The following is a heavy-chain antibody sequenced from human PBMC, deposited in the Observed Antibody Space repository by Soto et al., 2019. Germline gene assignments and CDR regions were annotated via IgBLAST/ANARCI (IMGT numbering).Heavy chain of an antibody. D-gene: IGHD6-19*01. CDR3: AREPTDRGGWRPSKFDY. J-gene: IGHJ4*02. CDR2: INAGNGNT. CDR1: EYTFTSYA. Sequence: GASVKVSCKASEYTFTSYAIHWVRQAPGQRLEWMGWINAGNGNTKYSQNFQGRVTITRDTSANTAYMELSSLRSEDTAVYYCAREPTDRGGWRPSKFDYWGQGTQVTVSS. V-gene: IGHV1-3*01.